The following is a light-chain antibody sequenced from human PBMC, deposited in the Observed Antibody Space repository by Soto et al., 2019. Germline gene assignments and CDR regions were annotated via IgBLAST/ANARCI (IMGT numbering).Light chain of an antibody. J-gene: IGLJ1*01. CDR2: EVS. CDR3: SSYTSSSTPYYV. V-gene: IGLV2-14*01. CDR1: SSDVGGYNY. Sequence: QSALTQPASVSGSPGQSITISCTGTSSDVGGYNYVSWYQQHPGKAPKLMIYEVSNRPSGVSNRFSGSKSGNTASLTISGIQAEDEADYYCSSYTSSSTPYYVLGTGTKLTVI.